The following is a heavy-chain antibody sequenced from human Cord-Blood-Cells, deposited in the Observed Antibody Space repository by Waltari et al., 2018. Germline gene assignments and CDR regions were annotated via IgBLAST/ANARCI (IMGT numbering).Heavy chain of an antibody. Sequence: QVQLVQSGAEVKKPGASVKVSCKAPGYHFTSYDINWVRQATEQGLEWRGWMNPNSGNKGYAQKSQGRVTMTRNTSISTAYMELSSLRSEDTAVYYCARGRGGIFHLAYWGQGTLVTVSS. V-gene: IGHV1-8*01. CDR2: MNPNSGNK. D-gene: IGHD3-10*01. J-gene: IGHJ4*02. CDR1: GYHFTSYD. CDR3: ARGRGGIFHLAY.